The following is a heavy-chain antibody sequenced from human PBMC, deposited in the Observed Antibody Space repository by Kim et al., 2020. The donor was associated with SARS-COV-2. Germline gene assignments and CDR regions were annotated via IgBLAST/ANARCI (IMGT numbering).Heavy chain of an antibody. J-gene: IGHJ6*02. CDR3: ASQRGLDYYYGMDG. D-gene: IGHD6-25*01. V-gene: IGHV3-53*01. CDR2: IYSGGST. CDR1: GFTVSSNY. Sequence: GGSLRLSCAASGFTVSSNYMSWVRQAPGKGLEWVSVIYSGGSTYYADSVKGRFTISRDNSKNTLYLQMNSLRAEDTAVYYCASQRGLDYYYGMDGWGQETTVTVSS.